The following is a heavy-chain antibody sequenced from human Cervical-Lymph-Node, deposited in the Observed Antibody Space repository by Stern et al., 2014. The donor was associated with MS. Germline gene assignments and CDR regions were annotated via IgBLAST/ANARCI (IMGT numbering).Heavy chain of an antibody. CDR3: ARGHIPYAYNYLFDY. CDR1: GFTFSSYG. Sequence: QVQLVQSGGGLVQPGTSLRLSCAASGFTFSSYGMPWVRQAPGQGLVWVALAWYDGSTAYYKKSVKGRFTISRDNSKNALSLQMNSLTAEDTAVYYCARGHIPYAYNYLFDYWGQGTLVTVSS. V-gene: IGHV3-33*01. J-gene: IGHJ4*02. CDR2: AWYDGSTA. D-gene: IGHD5-24*01.